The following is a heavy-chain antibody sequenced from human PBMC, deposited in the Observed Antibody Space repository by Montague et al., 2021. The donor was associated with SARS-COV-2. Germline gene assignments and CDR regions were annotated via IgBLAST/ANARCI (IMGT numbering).Heavy chain of an antibody. CDR3: ARKGRGFWSGAFDY. V-gene: IGHV2-5*02. Sequence: PALVKPTQTLTQTCTFSGFSLSTSGVGVGWIRQPPGKALEWLALIYWDDDKRYSPSLKSRLTITKDTSKNQVVLTMTNMDPVDTATYFCARKGRGFWSGAFDYWGQGALVTVSS. J-gene: IGHJ4*02. D-gene: IGHD3-3*01. CDR2: IYWDDDK. CDR1: GFSLSTSGVG.